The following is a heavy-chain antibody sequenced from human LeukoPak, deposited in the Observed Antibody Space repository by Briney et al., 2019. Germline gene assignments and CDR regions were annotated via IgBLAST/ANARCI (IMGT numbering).Heavy chain of an antibody. D-gene: IGHD5-18*01. Sequence: GGSLRLSCAASGFTFSSYAMSWVRQAPGKGLEWVSAISGSGGSTYYADSVKGRFTISRDNSKSTLYLQMDSLRAEDSAVYYCAKNGGYSYGLYYFDYWGQGTLVTVSS. CDR1: GFTFSSYA. J-gene: IGHJ4*02. V-gene: IGHV3-23*01. CDR3: AKNGGYSYGLYYFDY. CDR2: ISGSGGST.